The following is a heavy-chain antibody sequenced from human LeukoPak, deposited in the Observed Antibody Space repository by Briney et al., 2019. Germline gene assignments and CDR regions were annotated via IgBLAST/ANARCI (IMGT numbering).Heavy chain of an antibody. J-gene: IGHJ3*02. V-gene: IGHV3-23*01. Sequence: GGPLRLSCAASGFTFSSYAMIWVRQAPGKGREWVSAISGRGGSTYYADSVKGRFTISRDNSKNTLYLQMNSLRAEETAVYYCAKMHIVVVPAAHDAFDIWGQGTMVTVSS. CDR2: ISGRGGST. CDR3: AKMHIVVVPAAHDAFDI. D-gene: IGHD2-2*01. CDR1: GFTFSSYA.